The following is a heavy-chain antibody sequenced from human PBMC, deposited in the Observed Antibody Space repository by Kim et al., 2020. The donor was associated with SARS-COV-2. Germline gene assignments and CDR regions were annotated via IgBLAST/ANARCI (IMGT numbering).Heavy chain of an antibody. D-gene: IGHD3-22*01. V-gene: IGHV4-31*03. CDR1: GGSISSGGYY. J-gene: IGHJ3*02. Sequence: SETLSLTCTVSGGSISSGGYYWSWIRQHPGKGLEWIGYIYYSGSTHYNPSLKSRVTISVDTSKNQFSLKLSSVTAADTAVYYCARARGGTMIVVVIGAFDIWGQGTMVTVSS. CDR3: ARARGGTMIVVVIGAFDI. CDR2: IYYSGST.